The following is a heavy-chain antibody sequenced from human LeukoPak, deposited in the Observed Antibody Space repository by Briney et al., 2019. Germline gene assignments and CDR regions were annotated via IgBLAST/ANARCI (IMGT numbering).Heavy chain of an antibody. CDR3: ARDPNVLQYFDWTFDY. CDR1: GFSFSTYA. J-gene: IGHJ4*02. CDR2: LSYDGFNK. D-gene: IGHD3-9*01. Sequence: GGSLRLSCAASGFSFSTYAMHWVRQAPGKGLEWVAVLSYDGFNKYYADSVKGRFTISRDNSKNTVYLQTHNMRAEDTAVYYCARDPNVLQYFDWTFDYWGQGTLVTVSS. V-gene: IGHV3-30*04.